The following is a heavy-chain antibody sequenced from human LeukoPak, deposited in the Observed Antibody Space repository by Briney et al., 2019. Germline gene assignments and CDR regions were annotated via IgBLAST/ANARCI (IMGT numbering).Heavy chain of an antibody. Sequence: GGSLRLSCAASSFTFSKYWFHWVRQAPGKGLDWVSRIDTNGKTTDYADSVKGRFTISRDNAKNTLFLEMNSLRAEDTAVYYCARDLAGADDYWGQGTLVTVSS. D-gene: IGHD6-13*01. V-gene: IGHV3-74*01. CDR1: SFTFSKYW. CDR3: ARDLAGADDY. J-gene: IGHJ4*02. CDR2: IDTNGKTT.